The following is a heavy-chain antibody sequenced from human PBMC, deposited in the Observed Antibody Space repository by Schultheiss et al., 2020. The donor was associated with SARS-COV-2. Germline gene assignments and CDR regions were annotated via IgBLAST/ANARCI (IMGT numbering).Heavy chain of an antibody. D-gene: IGHD6-13*01. CDR3: ARGSAYSSSWYYYYYYMDV. CDR2: ISGSGGST. V-gene: IGHV3-23*01. J-gene: IGHJ6*03. CDR1: GFTFSSYA. Sequence: GGSLRLSCAASGFTFSSYAMSWVRQAPGKGLEWVSAISGSGGSTYYADSVKGRFTISRDNSKNTLYLQMNSLRAEDTAVYYCARGSAYSSSWYYYYYYMDVWGKGTTVTVSS.